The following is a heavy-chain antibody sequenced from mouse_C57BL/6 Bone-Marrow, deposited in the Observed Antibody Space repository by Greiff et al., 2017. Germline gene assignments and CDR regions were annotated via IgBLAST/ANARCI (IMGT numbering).Heavy chain of an antibody. Sequence: VQLQQSGPELVKPGASVKISCKASGYAFSSSWMNWVKQRPGKGLEWIGRIYPGDGDTNYNGKFKGKATLTADKSSSTAYMQLSSLTSEDSAVYFCAGTTAWYFDVWGTGTTVTVSS. CDR3: AGTTAWYFDV. J-gene: IGHJ1*03. CDR2: IYPGDGDT. CDR1: GYAFSSSW. V-gene: IGHV1-82*01. D-gene: IGHD1-2*01.